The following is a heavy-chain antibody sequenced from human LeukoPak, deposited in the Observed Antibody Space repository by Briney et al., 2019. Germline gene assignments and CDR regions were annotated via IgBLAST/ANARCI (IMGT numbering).Heavy chain of an antibody. CDR1: GGSFSGYY. Sequence: PSETLSLTCAVYGGSFSGYYWSWIRQPPGKGLEWIGEINHSGSTNYNPSLKSRVTISVDTSKNQFSLKLSSVTAADTAVYYCARDKGGYCTNGVCYLRDYWGQGTLVTVSS. D-gene: IGHD2-8*01. J-gene: IGHJ4*02. CDR3: ARDKGGYCTNGVCYLRDY. V-gene: IGHV4-34*01. CDR2: INHSGST.